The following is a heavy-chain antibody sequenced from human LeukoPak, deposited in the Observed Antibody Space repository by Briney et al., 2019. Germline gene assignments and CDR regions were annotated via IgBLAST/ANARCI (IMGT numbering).Heavy chain of an antibody. CDR2: IYHSGST. CDR3: ARDRGWELLLYYFDY. Sequence: SETPSLTCTVSGYSISSGYYWGWIRQPPGKGLEWIGSIYHSGSTYYNPSLKSRVTISVDTSKNQFSLKLSSVTAADTAVYYCARDRGWELLLYYFDYWGQGTLVTVSS. V-gene: IGHV4-38-2*02. D-gene: IGHD1-26*01. CDR1: GYSISSGYY. J-gene: IGHJ4*02.